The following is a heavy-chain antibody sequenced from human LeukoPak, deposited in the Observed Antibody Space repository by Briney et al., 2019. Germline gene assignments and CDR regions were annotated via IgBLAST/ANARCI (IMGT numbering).Heavy chain of an antibody. J-gene: IGHJ6*03. CDR2: ISAYNGNT. CDR1: GYTFIIYV. CDR3: ARDKQLDWAHYYYYYMDV. D-gene: IGHD1-1*01. Sequence: GASVKVSCEASGYTFIIYVITWVRQAPGQGLECMGWISAYNGNTKYAQNLQGRVTMTTDTSTSTAYMELRSLRSDDTAVYYCARDKQLDWAHYYYYYMDVWGKGTTVTVSS. V-gene: IGHV1-18*01.